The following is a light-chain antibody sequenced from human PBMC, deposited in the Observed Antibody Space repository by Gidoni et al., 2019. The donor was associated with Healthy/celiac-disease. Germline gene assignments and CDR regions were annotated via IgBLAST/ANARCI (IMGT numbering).Light chain of an antibody. V-gene: IGLV2-14*03. J-gene: IGLJ3*02. Sequence: QSAMTQPASVSGSHGQSITISCTGASRDVGGYDYVSWYHLHPDKAPILLIHDVSYRPSGVSDRFSGSKSGNTASLTISGPQDEDEGDYYCSSYTDSGTYVVFGGGTKLTVL. CDR2: DVS. CDR3: SSYTDSGTYVV. CDR1: SRDVGGYDY.